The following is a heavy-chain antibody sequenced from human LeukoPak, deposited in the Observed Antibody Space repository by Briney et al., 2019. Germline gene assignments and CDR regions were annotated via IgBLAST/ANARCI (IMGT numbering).Heavy chain of an antibody. CDR2: ISTSGTTI. D-gene: IGHD3-3*01. Sequence: GGSLRLSCAASGFTFSDFYMGWIRQAPGKGLEWVSYISTSGTTIYYADSVKGRFTISRDNTKNSLYLQMNSLRAEDTAVYYCAKGGSRLFSHIWGQGTMVTVSS. CDR3: AKGGSRLFSHI. V-gene: IGHV3-11*04. CDR1: GFTFSDFY. J-gene: IGHJ3*02.